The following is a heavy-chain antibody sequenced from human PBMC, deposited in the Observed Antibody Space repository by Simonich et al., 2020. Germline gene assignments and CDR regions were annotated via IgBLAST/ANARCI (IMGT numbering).Heavy chain of an antibody. CDR3: ARWAYSSSYFDY. CDR1: GGSISSSSYY. Sequence: QLQLQESGPGLVKPSETLSLTCTVSGGSISSSSYYWDWIRQPPGKGLEWIGGFYYSGSTYDNPSLKSLVTISVDTSKNQFSLKLSSVTAADTAVYYCARWAYSSSYFDYWGQGTLVTVSS. V-gene: IGHV4-39*01. CDR2: FYYSGST. J-gene: IGHJ4*02. D-gene: IGHD6-6*01.